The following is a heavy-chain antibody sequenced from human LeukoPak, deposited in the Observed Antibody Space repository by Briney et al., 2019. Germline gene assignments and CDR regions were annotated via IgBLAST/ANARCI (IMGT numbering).Heavy chain of an antibody. CDR2: ISGNGGRT. D-gene: IGHD5-18*01. J-gene: IGHJ5*02. CDR1: GFTFSSYA. CDR3: AKVRDLDTVLGRFDN. V-gene: IGHV3-23*01. Sequence: PGGSLRLSCAASGFTFSSYAMSWVRQAPGKGREWVSVISGNGGRTYYADSVKGRFTISRDNSKNTLYLQMNSLRAEDTAVYYCAKVRDLDTVLGRFDNWGQGTLVTVSP.